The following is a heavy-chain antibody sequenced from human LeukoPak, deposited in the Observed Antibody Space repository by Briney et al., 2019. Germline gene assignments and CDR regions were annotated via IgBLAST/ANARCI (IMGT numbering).Heavy chain of an antibody. J-gene: IGHJ4*02. CDR3: ARVPRGSSSWYYFDY. D-gene: IGHD6-13*01. V-gene: IGHV1-46*01. CDR1: GYTLTSYY. Sequence: ASVKVSCKASGYTLTSYYMHWVRQAPGQGLEWMGIINPSGGSTSYAQKFQGRVTMTRDTSTSTVYMELSSLRSEDTAVYYCARVPRGSSSWYYFDYWGQGTLVTVSS. CDR2: INPSGGST.